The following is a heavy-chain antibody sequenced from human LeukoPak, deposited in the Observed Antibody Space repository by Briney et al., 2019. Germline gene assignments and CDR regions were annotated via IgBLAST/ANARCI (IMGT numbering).Heavy chain of an antibody. CDR1: VLTFSSYA. Sequence: PGGSLRLSCAASVLTFSSYAMCWVRQAPGQGLEWVSVIRGSAGSTYYADSVKGRFTISRDNSKNTLYLQMNSLRAEDTAVYYCAKDKASGYSGSYNGADWFDPWGQGTLVTVSS. J-gene: IGHJ5*02. CDR3: AKDKASGYSGSYNGADWFDP. V-gene: IGHV3-23*01. CDR2: IRGSAGST. D-gene: IGHD1-26*01.